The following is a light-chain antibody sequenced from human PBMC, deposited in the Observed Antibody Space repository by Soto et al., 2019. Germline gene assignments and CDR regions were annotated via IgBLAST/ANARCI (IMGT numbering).Light chain of an antibody. Sequence: QSALTQPASVSGSPGQSITISCTGTSSDVGGYNYVSWYQQHPGKAPKLMIYDVVNRPSRVSNRFSGSKSGNAASLTISGLQAEDEADYYCSSYTSSDTLVFGTGTKLTVL. CDR1: SSDVGGYNY. V-gene: IGLV2-14*01. CDR3: SSYTSSDTLV. J-gene: IGLJ1*01. CDR2: DVV.